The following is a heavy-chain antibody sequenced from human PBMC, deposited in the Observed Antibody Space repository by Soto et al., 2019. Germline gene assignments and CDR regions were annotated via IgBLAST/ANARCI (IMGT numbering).Heavy chain of an antibody. CDR2: IYSGGST. V-gene: IGHV3-53*04. CDR1: GFTVSSNY. CDR3: ARERSETRYDFWSGYPRGEELAQEYYYYMDV. Sequence: GGSLRLSCAASGFTVSSNYMSWVRQAPGKGLEWVSVIYSGGSTYYADSVKGRFTISRHNSKNTLYLQMNSLRAEDTVVYYWARERSETRYDFWSGYPRGEELAQEYYYYMDVWGKGTTVTVSS. D-gene: IGHD3-3*01. J-gene: IGHJ6*03.